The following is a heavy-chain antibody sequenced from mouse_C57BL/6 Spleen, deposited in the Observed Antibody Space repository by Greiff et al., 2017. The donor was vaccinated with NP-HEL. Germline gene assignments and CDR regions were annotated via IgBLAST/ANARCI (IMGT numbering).Heavy chain of an antibody. V-gene: IGHV1-26*01. Sequence: EVQLQQSGPELVKPGASVKISCKASGYTFTDYYMNWVKQSHGKSLEWIGDINPNNGGTSYNQKFKGKATLTVDKSSSTAYMELRSLTSEDSAVYYCARSYGSSHYFDYWGQGTTLTVSS. D-gene: IGHD1-1*01. J-gene: IGHJ2*01. CDR1: GYTFTDYY. CDR2: INPNNGGT. CDR3: ARSYGSSHYFDY.